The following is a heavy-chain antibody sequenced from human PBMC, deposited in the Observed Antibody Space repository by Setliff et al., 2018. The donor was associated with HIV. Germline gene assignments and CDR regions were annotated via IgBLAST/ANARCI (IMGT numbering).Heavy chain of an antibody. CDR3: ARMEATRPPRGLDY. Sequence: PSETLSLTCTVSGGSVSSSSYYWGWIRQPTGKGLEWIGTIYYSGDTQYNPSFKTRVIMSVDTSKNQFSLRLISVTAADTAVYHCARMEATRPPRGLDYWGPGTLVTVSS. J-gene: IGHJ4*02. V-gene: IGHV4-39*01. CDR1: GGSVSSSSYY. CDR2: IYYSGDT. D-gene: IGHD6-6*01.